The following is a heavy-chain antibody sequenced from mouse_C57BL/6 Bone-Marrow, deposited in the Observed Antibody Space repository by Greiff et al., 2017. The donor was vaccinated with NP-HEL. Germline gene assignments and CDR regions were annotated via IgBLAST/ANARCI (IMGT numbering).Heavy chain of an antibody. D-gene: IGHD2-1*01. CDR2: ISYDGSN. V-gene: IGHV3-6*01. J-gene: IGHJ2*01. Sequence: EVKLQESGPGLVKPSQSLSLTCSVTGYSFTSGYYWNWIRQFPGNQLEWLGYISYDGSNNYNPSLKNRITITRDTSKNQFFLKLNSVTTEDTATYYCARGNRVYFDYWGQGTTLTVSS. CDR1: GYSFTSGYY. CDR3: ARGNRVYFDY.